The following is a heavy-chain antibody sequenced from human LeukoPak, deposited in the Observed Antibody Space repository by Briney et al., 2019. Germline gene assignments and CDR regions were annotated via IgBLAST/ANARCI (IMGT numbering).Heavy chain of an antibody. CDR1: GGSISSSSYY. J-gene: IGHJ4*02. V-gene: IGHV4-39*01. CDR3: ARFPSPMAPLDY. D-gene: IGHD3-10*01. CDR2: IYYSGST. Sequence: SETLSLTCTVSGGSISSSSYYWGWIRQPPGKGLEWIGSIYYSGSTYYNPSLKSRVTISVDTSKNQFSLKLSSVTAADTAVYYCARFPSPMAPLDYWGQGTLVTVSS.